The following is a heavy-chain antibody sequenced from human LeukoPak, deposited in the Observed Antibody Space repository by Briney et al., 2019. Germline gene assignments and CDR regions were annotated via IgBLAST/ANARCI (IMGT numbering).Heavy chain of an antibody. CDR1: GFTFSSYA. Sequence: PGGSLRLSCAASGFTFSSYAISWVRQAPGKGLEWVSAISGSGGSTYYADSVKGRFTISRDNSKNTLYLQMNSLRAEDTAVYYCAKKAGSSSWYHPFDYWGQGNLVTVSS. J-gene: IGHJ4*02. V-gene: IGHV3-23*01. CDR3: AKKAGSSSWYHPFDY. D-gene: IGHD6-13*01. CDR2: ISGSGGST.